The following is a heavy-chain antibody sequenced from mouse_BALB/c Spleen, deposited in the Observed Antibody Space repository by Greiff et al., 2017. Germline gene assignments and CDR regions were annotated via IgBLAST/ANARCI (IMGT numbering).Heavy chain of an antibody. J-gene: IGHJ1*01. CDR2: ISSGSSTI. Sequence: DVQLVESGGGLVQPGGSRKLSCAASGFTFSSFGMHWVRQAPEKGLEWVAYISSGSSTIYYADTVKGRFTISRDNPKNTLFLQMTSLRSEDTAMYYCARSDYGNYDWYFDVWGAGTTVTVSS. V-gene: IGHV5-17*02. D-gene: IGHD2-1*01. CDR3: ARSDYGNYDWYFDV. CDR1: GFTFSSFG.